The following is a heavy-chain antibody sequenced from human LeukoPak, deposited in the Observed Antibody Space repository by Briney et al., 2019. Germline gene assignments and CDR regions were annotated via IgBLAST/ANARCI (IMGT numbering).Heavy chain of an antibody. J-gene: IGHJ4*02. CDR1: GFSFSGYY. Sequence: GRSLRLSCVASGFSFSGYYMSWIRHAPGKGLEWVPYISSGGTTIYYTDSVKGRFTISRDNAKNSLYLQMNSLRAEDTAVYYCARDKDYWGQGTLVTVSS. CDR2: ISSGGTTI. CDR3: ARDKDY. V-gene: IGHV3-11*04.